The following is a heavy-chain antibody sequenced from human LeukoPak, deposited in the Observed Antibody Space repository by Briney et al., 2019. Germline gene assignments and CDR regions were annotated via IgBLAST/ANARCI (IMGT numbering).Heavy chain of an antibody. J-gene: IGHJ4*02. D-gene: IGHD6-19*01. Sequence: PSETLSLTCTVSGGSIGSDYWTWIRQPPGKGLEYIGYIYYTGGANYNPSLKSRVTISVDTSKNQFSLKLSSVTAADTAVYFCAKYGNSGWVIDNWGQGTLVTVSS. CDR2: IYYTGGA. CDR3: AKYGNSGWVIDN. CDR1: GGSIGSDY. V-gene: IGHV4-59*08.